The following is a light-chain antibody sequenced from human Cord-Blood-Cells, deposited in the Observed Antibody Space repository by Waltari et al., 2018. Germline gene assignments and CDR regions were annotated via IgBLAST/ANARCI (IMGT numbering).Light chain of an antibody. Sequence: QSALTQPASVSRSPGQSLTIPCTGTSSDVGGYNYVSWYQQHPGKAPKLMIYDVSNRPSGVSNRFSGSKSGNTASLTISGLQAEDEADYYCSSYTSSSVVFGGGTKLTVL. J-gene: IGLJ2*01. CDR3: SSYTSSSVV. CDR1: SSDVGGYNY. CDR2: DVS. V-gene: IGLV2-14*01.